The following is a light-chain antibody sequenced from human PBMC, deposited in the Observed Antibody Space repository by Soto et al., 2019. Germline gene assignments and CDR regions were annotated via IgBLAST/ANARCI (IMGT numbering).Light chain of an antibody. CDR2: LST. CDR3: QSYDSSLSGCV. Sequence: QSVLTQPPSVSGAPGQRVTISCTGSSSNIGAGYDVHWYRQLPGTAPKLLIYLSTNRPSGVPDRFSGSKSGTSASLAITGLQAEDEADYYCQSYDSSLSGCVFGTATKLTV. CDR1: SSNIGAGYD. V-gene: IGLV1-40*01. J-gene: IGLJ1*01.